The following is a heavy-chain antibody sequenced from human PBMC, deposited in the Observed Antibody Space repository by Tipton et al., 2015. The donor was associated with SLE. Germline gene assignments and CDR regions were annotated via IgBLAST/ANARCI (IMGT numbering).Heavy chain of an antibody. D-gene: IGHD6-6*01. CDR2: ISSSRSTI. Sequence: SLRLSCAASGFTFSSYSMNWVRQAPGKGLEWVSYISSSRSTIYYAGSVKGRFTISRDNAKNSLYLQINSLRAEDTAVYYCARDLDSSLGYWGQGTLVTVSS. CDR1: GFTFSSYS. J-gene: IGHJ4*02. CDR3: ARDLDSSLGY. V-gene: IGHV3-48*01.